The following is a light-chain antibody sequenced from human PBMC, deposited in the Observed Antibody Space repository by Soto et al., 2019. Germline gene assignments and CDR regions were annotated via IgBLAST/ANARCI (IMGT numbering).Light chain of an antibody. V-gene: IGLV2-14*01. Sequence: QSALTQPASVSGSPGQSITISCTGTNSDVGGFNYVSWYQQHPGKAPKLMIYEVSNRPSGVSNRFSGSKSGNTASLTISGLQAEDDADYYCSSYTSSRVFGGGTKVTVL. CDR2: EVS. J-gene: IGLJ3*02. CDR3: SSYTSSRV. CDR1: NSDVGGFNY.